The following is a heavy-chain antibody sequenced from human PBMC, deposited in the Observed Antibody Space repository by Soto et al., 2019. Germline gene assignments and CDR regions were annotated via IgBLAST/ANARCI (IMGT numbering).Heavy chain of an antibody. CDR3: VRDGTKTLRDWFDP. CDR2: IYATGTT. J-gene: IGHJ5*02. CDR1: GASIRGYY. Sequence: SETLSLTCTVSGASIRGYYCSWIRKSAGKGLEWIGRIYATGTTDYNPSLKSRVMMSVDTSKKQFSLKLRSVTAADTAVYYCVRDGTKTLRDWFDPWGQGISVTVSS. V-gene: IGHV4-4*07. D-gene: IGHD1-1*01.